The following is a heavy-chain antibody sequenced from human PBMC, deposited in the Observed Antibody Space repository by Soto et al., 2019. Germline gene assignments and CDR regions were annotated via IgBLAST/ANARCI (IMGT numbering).Heavy chain of an antibody. CDR1: EFTFSSYA. V-gene: IGHV3-30*03. Sequence: QLVESGGRGVQPGRSLRLSCEASEFTFSSYAMHWVRQATGRGLEWVALISFDGTKEYYADSVKGRFIISRDNSKSMVYLQMDSLRPDDTAIYYCARPIPRWSYHYGMDVWDQGTTVTVSS. D-gene: IGHD2-15*01. J-gene: IGHJ6*02. CDR2: ISFDGTKE. CDR3: ARPIPRWSYHYGMDV.